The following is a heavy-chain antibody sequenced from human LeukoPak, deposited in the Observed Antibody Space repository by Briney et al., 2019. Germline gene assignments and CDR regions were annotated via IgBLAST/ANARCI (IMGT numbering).Heavy chain of an antibody. J-gene: IGHJ4*02. CDR1: GYTFTSYG. V-gene: IGHV1-18*01. CDR3: ARGGVYSNYFDY. CDR2: LSTYDANT. Sequence: ASVKVSCKASGYTFTSYGISWVRQAPGQGLEWMGWLSTYDANTNYAQKLQGRVTMTTDTSTSTAYMELRSLRSDDTAVYYCARGGVYSNYFDYWGQGTLVTVSS. D-gene: IGHD4-11*01.